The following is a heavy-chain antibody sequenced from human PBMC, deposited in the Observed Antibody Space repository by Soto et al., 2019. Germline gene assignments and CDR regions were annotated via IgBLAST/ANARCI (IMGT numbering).Heavy chain of an antibody. D-gene: IGHD3-16*01. J-gene: IGHJ6*02. Sequence: QVQLVQSGDEVKKPGASVKVSCKASGYIFVNYGIAWVRQAPGQGLEWMGWISPYTGNTHSASKVQGRLTMTTDTSTSTAYMDLGSLTYEDTAVYYCVMVDNYVTPTPQDVWGQGTTVTVSS. V-gene: IGHV1-18*01. CDR1: GYIFVNYG. CDR3: VMVDNYVTPTPQDV. CDR2: ISPYTGNT.